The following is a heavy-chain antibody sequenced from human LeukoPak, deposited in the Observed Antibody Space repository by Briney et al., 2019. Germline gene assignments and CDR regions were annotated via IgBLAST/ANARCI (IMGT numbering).Heavy chain of an antibody. Sequence: SETLSLTCSVSGGSITPYYWSWIRQPAGKGLEWIGRTHTSGSTNFSPSLKSRITMSVDTSKNQFSLKLSSVTAADTAVYYCASRSGSFSDALDIWGQGTLVTVSS. J-gene: IGHJ3*02. CDR1: GGSITPYY. CDR3: ASRSGSFSDALDI. D-gene: IGHD3-10*01. V-gene: IGHV4-4*07. CDR2: THTSGST.